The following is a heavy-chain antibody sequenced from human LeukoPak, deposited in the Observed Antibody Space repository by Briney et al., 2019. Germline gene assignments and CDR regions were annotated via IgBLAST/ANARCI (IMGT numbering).Heavy chain of an antibody. V-gene: IGHV4-39*01. CDR2: IYYSGST. Sequence: PSETLSLTCTVSGGSISSSSYYWGWIRQPPGKGLEWIGSIYYSGSTYYNPSLKSRVTISVDTSKNQFFLKLSSVAAADTAVYYCASVKYSYGYCSNWGQGTLVTVSS. D-gene: IGHD5-18*01. CDR3: ASVKYSYGYCSN. J-gene: IGHJ4*02. CDR1: GGSISSSSYY.